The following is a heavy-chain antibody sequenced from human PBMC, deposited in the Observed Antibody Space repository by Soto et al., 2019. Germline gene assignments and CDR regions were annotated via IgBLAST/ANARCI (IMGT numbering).Heavy chain of an antibody. CDR3: ARGLIGSGPDY. CDR2: MNPNSGNT. J-gene: IGHJ4*02. Sequence: YDINWVRQATGQGLEWMGWMNPNSGNTGYAQKFQGRVTMTRNTFISTAYMELSSLRSEDTAVYYCARGLIGSGPDYWGQGTLVTAPQ. CDR1: YD. D-gene: IGHD2-15*01. V-gene: IGHV1-8*01.